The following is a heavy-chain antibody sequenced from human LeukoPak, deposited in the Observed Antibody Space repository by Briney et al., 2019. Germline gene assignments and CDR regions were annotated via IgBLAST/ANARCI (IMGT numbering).Heavy chain of an antibody. D-gene: IGHD3-22*01. CDR2: MNPYSGNT. V-gene: IGHV1-8*01. J-gene: IGHJ4*02. CDR1: GYSFTSYD. Sequence: GASVKVSCKASGYSFTSYDINWVRQAPGQGLEWMGWMNPYSGNTDFVKKFQGRLTMTRNTSIDTAFMELSSLTSEDTAVYFCAKGGEYSSGWFVSWGQGTLVTVTS. CDR3: AKGGEYSSGWFVS.